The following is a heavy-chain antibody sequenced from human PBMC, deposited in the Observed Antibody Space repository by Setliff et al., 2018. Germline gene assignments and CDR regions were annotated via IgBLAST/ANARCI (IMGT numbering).Heavy chain of an antibody. V-gene: IGHV1-69*05. Sequence: GASVKVSCKASGGTFRNYGISWVRQAPGQGLDWMGGTIPIFGTTTYAQKFQGRVTITTDESTSTGYMELSSLRSEDTAVYFCARESGVVVTTTNYYYYMDVWGEGTTVTVSS. D-gene: IGHD2-21*02. J-gene: IGHJ6*03. CDR2: TIPIFGTT. CDR1: GGTFRNYG. CDR3: ARESGVVVTTTNYYYYMDV.